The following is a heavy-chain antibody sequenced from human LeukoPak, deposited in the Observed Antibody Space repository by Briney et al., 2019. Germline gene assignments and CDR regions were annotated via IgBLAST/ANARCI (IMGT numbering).Heavy chain of an antibody. CDR2: ISGSGGST. CDR1: GFAFSSYA. J-gene: IGHJ5*02. CDR3: AKGSGYSSKTNWFDP. D-gene: IGHD6-13*01. V-gene: IGHV3-23*01. Sequence: PGESLRLSCAASGFAFSSYAMNWVRQAPGKGLQWVSAISGSGGSTYYADSVKGRFTISRDNSKNTLYLQMNSLRTEDTAVYYCAKGSGYSSKTNWFDPWGQGTLVTVSS.